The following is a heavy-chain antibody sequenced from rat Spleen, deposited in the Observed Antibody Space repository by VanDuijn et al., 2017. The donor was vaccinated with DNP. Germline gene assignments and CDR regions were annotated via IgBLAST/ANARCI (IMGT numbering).Heavy chain of an antibody. CDR3: ARVYGSPGAMDA. CDR1: GFTFSDYY. CDR2: ISYDGGST. D-gene: IGHD4-1*01. V-gene: IGHV5-22*01. J-gene: IGHJ4*01. Sequence: EVQLVESGGGLVQPGRSLKLSCAASGFTFSDYYMAWVRQAPTKGLEWVAYISYDGGSTYYGDSVKGRFTISRDNAKSTLYLQMNSLRSEDMATYYCARVYGSPGAMDAWGQGTSVTVSS.